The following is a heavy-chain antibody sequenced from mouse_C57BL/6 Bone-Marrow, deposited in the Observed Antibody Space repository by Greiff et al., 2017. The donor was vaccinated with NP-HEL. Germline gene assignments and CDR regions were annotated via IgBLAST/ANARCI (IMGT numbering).Heavy chain of an antibody. CDR2: ISDGDSYT. J-gene: IGHJ2*01. V-gene: IGHV5-4*03. CDR3: ARSVSYYYGSSYYLDY. Sequence: DVMLVESGGGLVKPGGSLKLSCAASGFTFSSYAMSWVRQTPEKRLEWVATISDGDSYTYYPDNVKGRFTISRDNAKNHLYLQMSHLKSEDTAMYYCARSVSYYYGSSYYLDYWGQGTTLTVSS. D-gene: IGHD1-1*01. CDR1: GFTFSSYA.